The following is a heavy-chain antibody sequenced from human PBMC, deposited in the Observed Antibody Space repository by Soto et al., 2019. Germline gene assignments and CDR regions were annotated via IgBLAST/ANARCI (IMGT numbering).Heavy chain of an antibody. CDR3: ARGWNSDYYYCYGMDV. CDR1: GGTFSSYA. Sequence: QVQLLQSGAEVKKPGSSVKVSCKASGGTFSSYAISWVRQAPGQGLEWMGGIIPIFGTANYAQQFQGRVTITADESTSTADLELSSLRSEDTAVYYCARGWNSDYYYCYGMDVWGQGTTVTVSS. J-gene: IGHJ6*02. D-gene: IGHD1-7*01. CDR2: IIPIFGTA. V-gene: IGHV1-69*01.